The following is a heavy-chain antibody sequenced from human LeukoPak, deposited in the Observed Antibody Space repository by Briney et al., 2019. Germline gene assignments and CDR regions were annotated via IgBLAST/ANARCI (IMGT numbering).Heavy chain of an antibody. CDR3: ARVWGDAFDI. V-gene: IGHV4-61*01. Sequence: SETLSLTCTVSGASVSSGSYYWSWIRQPPGKGLEWIGYIYYSGSTNYNPSLKSRVTISVDTSKNQFSLKLSSVTAADTAVYYCARVWGDAFDIWGQGTMVTVSS. D-gene: IGHD3-16*01. CDR2: IYYSGST. CDR1: GASVSSGSYY. J-gene: IGHJ3*02.